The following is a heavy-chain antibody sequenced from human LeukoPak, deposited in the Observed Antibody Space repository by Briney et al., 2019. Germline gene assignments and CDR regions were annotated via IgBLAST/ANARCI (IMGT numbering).Heavy chain of an antibody. CDR1: GGSISSSYYY. CDR2: ISYSGNT. J-gene: IGHJ4*02. CDR3: ARGDGYYFDY. D-gene: IGHD5-24*01. V-gene: IGHV4-39*01. Sequence: SETLSLTCAVSGGSISSSYYYWGWLRQPPGKGLEWIGSISYSGNTYYNPSLKSRVTISVDTSNNQFSLKLSSVTAADTAVYFCARGDGYYFDYWGQGTLVTVSS.